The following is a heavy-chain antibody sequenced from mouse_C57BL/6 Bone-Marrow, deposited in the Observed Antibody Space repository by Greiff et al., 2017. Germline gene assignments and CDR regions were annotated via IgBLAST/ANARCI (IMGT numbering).Heavy chain of an antibody. V-gene: IGHV3-6*01. CDR1: GYSITSGYY. CDR2: ISYDGSN. Sequence: EVQLQQSGPGLVKPSQSLSLTCSVTGYSITSGYYWNWIRQFPGNKLEWMGYISYDGSNNYNPSLKNRISITRDTSKNQFFLKLNSVTTEDTATYYCAREPCYFDYWGQGTTLTVSS. CDR3: AREPCYFDY. J-gene: IGHJ2*01.